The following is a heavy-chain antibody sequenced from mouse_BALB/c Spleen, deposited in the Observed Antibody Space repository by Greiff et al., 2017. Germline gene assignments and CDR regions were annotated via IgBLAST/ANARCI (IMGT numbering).Heavy chain of an antibody. CDR3: ARGGITTAFDY. J-gene: IGHJ2*01. CDR2: ISSGSSTI. D-gene: IGHD1-2*01. CDR1: GFTFSSFG. V-gene: IGHV5-17*02. Sequence: DVMLVESGGGLVQPGGSRKLSCAASGFTFSSFGMHWVRQAPKKGLEWVAYISSGSSTIYYADTVKGRFPISRDNPKNTLFLQMTSLRSEDTAMYYCARGGITTAFDYWGQGTTLTVSS.